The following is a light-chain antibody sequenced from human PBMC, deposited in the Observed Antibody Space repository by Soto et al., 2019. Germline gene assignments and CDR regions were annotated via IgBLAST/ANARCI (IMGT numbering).Light chain of an antibody. CDR1: QSISTY. CDR3: QHSYSSPPWT. Sequence: DIQMTQSPSSLSASVGDRVTISCRASQSISTYLNWYQQKPGTAPKLLIYRASSVKSGVPPRFSGSGSGRDFTLTISSLRPEDIATYFCQHSYSSPPWTFGQGTKVEVK. V-gene: IGKV1-39*01. CDR2: RAS. J-gene: IGKJ1*01.